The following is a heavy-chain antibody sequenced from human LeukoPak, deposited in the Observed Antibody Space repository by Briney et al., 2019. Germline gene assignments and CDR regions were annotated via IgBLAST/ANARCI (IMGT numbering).Heavy chain of an antibody. CDR3: ARVSIAAREGYYYYMDV. V-gene: IGHV3-64*01. CDR1: GFTFSSYA. CDR2: ISSNGGST. Sequence: GGSLRLSCAASGFTFSSYAMHWVRQAPGKGLEYVSAISSNGGSTFYANSVKGRFTISRDNSKNTLYLQMDILRAEDMAVYYCARVSIAAREGYYYYMDVWGKGTTVTVSS. J-gene: IGHJ6*03. D-gene: IGHD6-6*01.